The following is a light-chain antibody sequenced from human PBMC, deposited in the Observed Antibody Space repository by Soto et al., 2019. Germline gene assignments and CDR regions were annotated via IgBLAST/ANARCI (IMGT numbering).Light chain of an antibody. J-gene: IGLJ2*01. Sequence: QSALTQPASVSGSPGQSITISCTGTSSDVGGYNYVSWYQQHPGKAPKLMIYDVSNRPSGVYNRFSASMSGNTASLTISGLQAEDESDYYCSSYTISSTYVVFGGGTKLTVL. V-gene: IGLV2-14*01. CDR3: SSYTISSTYVV. CDR2: DVS. CDR1: SSDVGGYNY.